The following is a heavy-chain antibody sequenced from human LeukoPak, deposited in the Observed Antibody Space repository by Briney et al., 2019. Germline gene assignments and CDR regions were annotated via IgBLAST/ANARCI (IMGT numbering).Heavy chain of an antibody. CDR3: ALLAVASDFDY. D-gene: IGHD6-19*01. V-gene: IGHV3-74*01. J-gene: IGHJ4*02. CDR2: INSDGGST. CDR1: GFTFSSYW. Sequence: GGSLRLSCAASGFTFSSYWMHWVRQAPGKGLVWVSRINSDGGSTSYADSVKGRLTISRDNAKNTLYLQMDSLRAEDTAVYYCALLAVASDFDYWGQGALVTVSS.